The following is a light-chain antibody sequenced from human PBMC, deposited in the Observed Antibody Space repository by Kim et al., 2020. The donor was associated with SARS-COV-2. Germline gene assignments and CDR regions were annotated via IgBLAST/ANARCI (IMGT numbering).Light chain of an antibody. V-gene: IGLV2-14*03. CDR3: TSYRSSGYV. CDR1: SSDVGGYNY. J-gene: IGLJ1*01. CDR2: DVF. Sequence: SELTQPASVSGSPGQSITISCTGTSSDVGGYNYVSWYQQYPDKAPKLIIYDVFKRPSGVSNRFSGSKSGNTASLTISGLQAEDEAAYYCTSYRSSGYVFGTGTKVTVL.